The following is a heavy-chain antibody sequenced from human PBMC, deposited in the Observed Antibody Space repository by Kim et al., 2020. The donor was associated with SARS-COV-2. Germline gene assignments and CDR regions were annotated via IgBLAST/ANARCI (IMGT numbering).Heavy chain of an antibody. V-gene: IGHV1-2*06. CDR3: ARDQSLGYCSSTSCYSDDAFDI. D-gene: IGHD2-2*01. CDR1: GYTFTGYY. CDR2: INPNSGGT. Sequence: ASVKVSCKASGYTFTGYYMHWVRQAPGQGLEWMGRINPNSGGTNYAQKFQGRVTMTRDTSISTAYMELSRLRSDDTAVYYCARDQSLGYCSSTSCYSDDAFDIWGQGTMVTVSS. J-gene: IGHJ3*02.